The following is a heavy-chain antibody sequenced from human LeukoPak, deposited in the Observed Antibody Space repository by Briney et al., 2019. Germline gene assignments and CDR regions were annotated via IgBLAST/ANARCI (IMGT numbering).Heavy chain of an antibody. CDR1: GGSMSNYY. D-gene: IGHD6-13*01. CDR3: ARDPRSHSSSWYWYFDL. Sequence: SETLSLTCTVSGGSMSNYYWSWIRQPPGKGLEWIGYVYYSGSTNYNPSLRSRVTISVDTSKNQFSLKPSSVTAADTAVYYCARDPRSHSSSWYWYFDLWGRGTLVTVSS. V-gene: IGHV4-59*01. CDR2: VYYSGST. J-gene: IGHJ2*01.